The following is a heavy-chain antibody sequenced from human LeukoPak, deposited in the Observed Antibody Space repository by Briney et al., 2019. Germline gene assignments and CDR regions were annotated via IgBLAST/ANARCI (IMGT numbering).Heavy chain of an antibody. CDR3: ARGHAQVYCSSTSCYPYYFDY. Sequence: GESLKISCKGSGYTFTTHWIGWVRQVPGKGLEWMGIIYPGDSDTRYSPSFQGQVTISADKSISTAYLQWSSLKASDTAMYYCARGHAQVYCSSTSCYPYYFDYWGQGTLVTVSS. D-gene: IGHD2-2*01. CDR1: GYTFTTHW. V-gene: IGHV5-51*01. CDR2: IYPGDSDT. J-gene: IGHJ4*02.